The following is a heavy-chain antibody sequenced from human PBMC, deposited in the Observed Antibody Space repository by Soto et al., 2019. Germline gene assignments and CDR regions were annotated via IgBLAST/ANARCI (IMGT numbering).Heavy chain of an antibody. J-gene: IGHJ5*02. CDR3: AEGRRYSGYEGWFDP. CDR2: ISGSGGST. Sequence: EVQLLESGGGLVQPGGSLRLSCAASGFTFSSYAMSWVRQAPGKGLEWVSGISGSGGSTYYADSVKGRFTISRDNSKNTLYLLVNRLRDEDTAVYYCAEGRRYSGYEGWFDPWGQGTLVTVSS. D-gene: IGHD5-12*01. CDR1: GFTFSSYA. V-gene: IGHV3-23*01.